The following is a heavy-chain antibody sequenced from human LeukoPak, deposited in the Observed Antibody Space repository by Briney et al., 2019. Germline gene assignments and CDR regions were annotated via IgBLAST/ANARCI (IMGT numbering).Heavy chain of an antibody. CDR2: IYYSGST. D-gene: IGHD5-24*01. J-gene: IGHJ3*02. CDR1: GGSISSYY. Sequence: ASETLSLTCTVSGGSISSYYWSWIRQPPGKGLEWIGYIYYSGSTNYNPSLKSRVTISVDTSKNQFSLKLSSVTAADTAVYYCARDRGDGYTDAFDIWGQGTMVTVSS. V-gene: IGHV4-59*12. CDR3: ARDRGDGYTDAFDI.